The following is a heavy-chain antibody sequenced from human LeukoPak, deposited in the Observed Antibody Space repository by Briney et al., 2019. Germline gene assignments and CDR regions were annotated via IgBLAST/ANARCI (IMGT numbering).Heavy chain of an antibody. CDR1: GFTFSSYG. Sequence: GGSLRLSCAASGFTFSSYGMHWVRQAPGKGLEWVSSISSSSSYIYYADSVKGRFTISRDNAKNSLYLQMNSLRAEDTAVYYCARDRAPMYYYDSSGYYSPGYWGQGTLVTVSS. CDR3: ARDRAPMYYYDSSGYYSPGY. D-gene: IGHD3-22*01. J-gene: IGHJ4*02. CDR2: ISSSSSYI. V-gene: IGHV3-21*01.